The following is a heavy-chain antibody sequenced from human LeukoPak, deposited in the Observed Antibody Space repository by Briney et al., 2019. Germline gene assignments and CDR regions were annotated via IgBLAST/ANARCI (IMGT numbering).Heavy chain of an antibody. CDR1: RYTFTGYY. CDR2: INPNSGGT. V-gene: IGHV1-2*02. Sequence: GASVKVSCKASRYTFTGYYMHWLRQAPGQRLEWMGGINPNSGGTNYAQKFQGRVTMTRDTSISTAYMELSRLRSDDTALYYCAREGYIDFWSGYHGGFDYWGQGTLVTVSS. CDR3: AREGYIDFWSGYHGGFDY. D-gene: IGHD3-3*01. J-gene: IGHJ4*02.